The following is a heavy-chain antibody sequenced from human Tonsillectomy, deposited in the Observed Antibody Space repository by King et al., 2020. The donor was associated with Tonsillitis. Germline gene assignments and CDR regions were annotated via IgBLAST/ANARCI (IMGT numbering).Heavy chain of an antibody. CDR2: INHSGST. D-gene: IGHD1-26*01. J-gene: IGHJ4*02. V-gene: IGHV4-34*01. Sequence: VQLQQWGAGLLKPSETLSLTCAVYGGSFSGYYWSWIRQPPGKGLEWIGEINHSGSTNYNPSLKSRVTISVDTSKNQFSLKLSSVTAADTAVYYCAITWEKEYWGQGTLVTVSS. CDR1: GGSFSGYY. CDR3: AITWEKEY.